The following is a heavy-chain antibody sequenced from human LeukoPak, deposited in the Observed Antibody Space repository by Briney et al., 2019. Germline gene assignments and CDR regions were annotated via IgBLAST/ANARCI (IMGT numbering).Heavy chain of an antibody. CDR3: ARVYCGGSCYSGDYYYMDV. CDR1: GYTFTGYY. Sequence: GASVKVSCKASGYTFTGYYMHWVRQAPGQGLEWMGWINPNSGGTNYAQKFQGRVTMTRDTSISTAYMELSRLRSDDTAVYYCARVYCGGSCYSGDYYYMDVWGKGTTVTVSS. V-gene: IGHV1-2*02. CDR2: INPNSGGT. J-gene: IGHJ6*03. D-gene: IGHD2-15*01.